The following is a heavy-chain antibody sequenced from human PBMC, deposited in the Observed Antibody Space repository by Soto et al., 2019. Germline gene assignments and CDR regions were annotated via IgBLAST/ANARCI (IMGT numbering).Heavy chain of an antibody. CDR3: ASNRKRFLEWFQQYYFDY. CDR2: IYYSGST. V-gene: IGHV4-31*03. J-gene: IGHJ4*02. CDR1: GGSISSGGYY. D-gene: IGHD3-3*01. Sequence: QVQLQESGPGLVKPSQTLFLTCTVSGGSISSGGYYWSWIRQHPGKGLEWVGYIYYSGSTYYSPSLKSRVTISVDMSKNQFSLKLSSVTAADTAVYYCASNRKRFLEWFQQYYFDYWGQGTLVTVSS.